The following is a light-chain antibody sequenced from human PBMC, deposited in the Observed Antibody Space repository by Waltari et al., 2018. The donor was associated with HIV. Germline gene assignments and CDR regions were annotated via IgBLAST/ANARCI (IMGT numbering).Light chain of an antibody. J-gene: IGLJ2*01. CDR2: SNS. CDR3: AVWDDSLNGVV. V-gene: IGLV1-44*01. Sequence: QSVLTQPPSASGTPGQRVTISCSGSSSNIGSNSVNWYQQLPGTAPKLLIYSNSQWPSGVPDRCSGSKSGTSASLAISGLQSEDEADYYCAVWDDSLNGVVFGGGTKLTVL. CDR1: SSNIGSNS.